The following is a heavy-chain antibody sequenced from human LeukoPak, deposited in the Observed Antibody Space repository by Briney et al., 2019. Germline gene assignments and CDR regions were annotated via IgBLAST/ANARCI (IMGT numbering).Heavy chain of an antibody. CDR3: ARGYCSGGSCYVFDY. CDR1: GYTFTGYY. V-gene: IGHV1-2*02. J-gene: IGHJ4*02. Sequence: GASVKVSCKTSGYTFTGYYMHWVRQAPGQGLEWMGWMNPNSGDTNYEQKFQDRVTMTRDTSISTAYMDLSRLISDDTAVYYCARGYCSGGSCYVFDYWGQGTLVTVSS. CDR2: MNPNSGDT. D-gene: IGHD2-15*01.